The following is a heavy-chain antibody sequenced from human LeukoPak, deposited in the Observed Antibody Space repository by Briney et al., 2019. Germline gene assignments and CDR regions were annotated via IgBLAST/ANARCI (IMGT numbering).Heavy chain of an antibody. Sequence: GGSLRLSCAASGFPFSSYAMSWVRQAPGKGLEWVSGITGSDSSAYYADSVRGRFTISRDNSKNTLYLQMNSLRADDTAVYYCARGATPFDYGCNSVYWGQGTLVTVSS. V-gene: IGHV3-23*01. CDR3: ARGATPFDYGCNSVY. D-gene: IGHD4-23*01. CDR2: ITGSDSSA. CDR1: GFPFSSYA. J-gene: IGHJ4*02.